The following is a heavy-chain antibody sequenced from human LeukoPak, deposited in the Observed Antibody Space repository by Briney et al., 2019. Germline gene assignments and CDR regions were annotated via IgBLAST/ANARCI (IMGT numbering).Heavy chain of an antibody. D-gene: IGHD6-19*01. CDR1: GGSFSGYY. CDR2: INHSGST. CDR3: ARGRAVAPSIFQH. V-gene: IGHV4-34*01. J-gene: IGHJ1*01. Sequence: SETLSLTCAVYGGSFSGYYWSWIRQPPGKGLEWIGEINHSGSTNYNPSLKSRVTISVDTSKNQFSLKLSSVTAADTAVYYCARGRAVAPSIFQHWGQGTLVTVSS.